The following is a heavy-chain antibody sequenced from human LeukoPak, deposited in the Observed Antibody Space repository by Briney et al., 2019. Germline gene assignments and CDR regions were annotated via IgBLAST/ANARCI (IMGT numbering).Heavy chain of an antibody. J-gene: IGHJ4*02. Sequence: GGSLRLSCAASGFTFSSYAMSWVRQAPGKGLEWVSAISGSGGSTYYADSVKGRLTISRDNSKNTLYLQMNSLRAEDTAVYYCAKDRYSSGWYAVGYFDYWGQGTLVTVSS. CDR1: GFTFSSYA. V-gene: IGHV3-23*01. D-gene: IGHD6-19*01. CDR3: AKDRYSSGWYAVGYFDY. CDR2: ISGSGGST.